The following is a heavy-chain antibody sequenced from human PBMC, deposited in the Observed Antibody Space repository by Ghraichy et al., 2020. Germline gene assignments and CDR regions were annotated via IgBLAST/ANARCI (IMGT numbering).Heavy chain of an antibody. CDR3: WVRSDWNYRQTDY. D-gene: IGHD1-7*01. V-gene: IGHV4-34*01. CDR2: ISPSGGT. Sequence: SETLSLTCAVSRGSFSGYYWSWIRQPPGKGLEWIGEISPSGGTNYNPSLKSRVSMSLDTSSNQFSLKVNSATAADTAVYYCWVRSDWNYRQTDYWGQGTLVTVSS. CDR1: RGSFSGYY. J-gene: IGHJ4*02.